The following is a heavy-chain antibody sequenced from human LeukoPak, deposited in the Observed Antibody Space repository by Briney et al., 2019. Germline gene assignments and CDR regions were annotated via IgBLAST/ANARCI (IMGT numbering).Heavy chain of an antibody. D-gene: IGHD3-3*01. Sequence: PGGSLRLSCAASGFTVSNSYMTWVRQAPGKGLEWLSVIYSAGATYYADSVKGRFTISRDNSKNTLYLQMNSLRAEDTATYYCAKVFSFWIGLAAFDIWGQGTMVTVSS. J-gene: IGHJ3*02. V-gene: IGHV3-66*01. CDR2: IYSAGAT. CDR3: AKVFSFWIGLAAFDI. CDR1: GFTVSNSY.